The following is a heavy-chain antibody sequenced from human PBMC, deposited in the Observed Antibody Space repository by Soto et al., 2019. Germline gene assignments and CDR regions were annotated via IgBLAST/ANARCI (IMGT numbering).Heavy chain of an antibody. D-gene: IGHD5-18*01. J-gene: IGHJ4*02. CDR1: GYTFTSYA. V-gene: IGHV1-3*01. CDR3: ARGLNGYLHYFDY. Sequence: QVQFVQSGAEVKKPGASVKVSCKASGYTFTSYAMHWVRQAPGQRLEWMGWINAGNGNTKYSQKFQGRVTITRDTSATTAYMELSSLRSEDTPVYYCARGLNGYLHYFDYWGQGTLVTVSS. CDR2: INAGNGNT.